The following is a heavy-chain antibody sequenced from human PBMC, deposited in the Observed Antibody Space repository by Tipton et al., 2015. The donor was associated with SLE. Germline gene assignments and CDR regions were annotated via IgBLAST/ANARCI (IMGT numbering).Heavy chain of an antibody. CDR3: ARELVGAAKDFFDYFDY. J-gene: IGHJ4*02. Sequence: TLSLTCSVSGFSVRSGYLWGWIRQSPGKGLEWIGSIYHSGSTNYNPSLKSRVTISVDTSKNQFSLRLSSVTAADTAVYYCARELVGAAKDFFDYFDYWGQGTLVTASS. CDR1: GFSVRSGYL. CDR2: IYHSGST. V-gene: IGHV4-38-2*02. D-gene: IGHD2-15*01.